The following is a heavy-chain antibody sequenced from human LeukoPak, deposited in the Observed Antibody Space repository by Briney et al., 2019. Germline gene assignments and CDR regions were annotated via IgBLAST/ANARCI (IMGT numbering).Heavy chain of an antibody. CDR1: GFTFSRYW. V-gene: IGHV3-74*01. CDR3: AKDKGSSWYDAFDI. D-gene: IGHD6-13*01. J-gene: IGHJ3*02. Sequence: PGGSLRLSCAASGFTFSRYWMHWVRQAPGKGLVWVSRMNSDGSSTRYADSVKGRFTISRDNAKNTLYLQMNSLRAKDTALYYCAKDKGSSWYDAFDIWGQGTMVTVSS. CDR2: MNSDGSST.